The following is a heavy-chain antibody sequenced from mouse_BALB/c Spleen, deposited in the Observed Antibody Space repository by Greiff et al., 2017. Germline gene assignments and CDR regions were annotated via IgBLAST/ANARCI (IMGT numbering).Heavy chain of an antibody. Sequence: QVQLKQSGAELVRPGVSVKISCKGSGYTFTDYAMHWVKQSHAKSLEWIGVISTYYGDASYNQKFKGKATMTVDKSSSTAYMELARLTSEDSAIYYCARRAYGNYDFDYWGQGTTLTVSS. J-gene: IGHJ2*01. CDR1: GYTFTDYA. CDR2: ISTYYGDA. D-gene: IGHD2-10*02. CDR3: ARRAYGNYDFDY. V-gene: IGHV1S137*01.